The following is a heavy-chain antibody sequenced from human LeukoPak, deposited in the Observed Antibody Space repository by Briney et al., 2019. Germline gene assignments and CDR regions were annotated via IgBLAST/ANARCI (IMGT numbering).Heavy chain of an antibody. CDR1: GFTFGHYA. CDR3: TRDLTKIVGASY. D-gene: IGHD1-26*01. V-gene: IGHV3-49*04. CDR2: IRSKAYGGTT. J-gene: IGHJ4*02. Sequence: PGRSLRLSCTASGFTFGHYAMSWVRQAPGKGLEWVGFIRSKAYGGTTEYAASVKGRFTISRDDSKSIAYLQMNSLKTEDTAVYYCTRDLTKIVGASYWGQGTLVTVSS.